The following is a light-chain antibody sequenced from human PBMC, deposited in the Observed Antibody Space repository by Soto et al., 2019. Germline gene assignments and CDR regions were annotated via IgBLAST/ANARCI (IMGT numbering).Light chain of an antibody. CDR3: QQYGTSLST. J-gene: IGKJ3*01. CDR1: QSVSSNY. Sequence: EIVLTQSPGTLSLSPGERATLSCRASQSVSSNYLAWYQQKPGQAPRLLIYDASSRATGIPDRFSGSGSGTDFTLTISRLEPDDSAVYYCQQYGTSLSTFGPGTKVGFK. V-gene: IGKV3-20*01. CDR2: DAS.